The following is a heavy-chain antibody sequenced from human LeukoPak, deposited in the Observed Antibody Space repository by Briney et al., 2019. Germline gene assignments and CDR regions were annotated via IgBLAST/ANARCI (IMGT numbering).Heavy chain of an antibody. V-gene: IGHV4-30-2*01. CDR2: IYHNGST. CDR1: GGSISGGAYS. Sequence: SQTLSLTCAVSGGSISGGAYSWSWIRQPPGKGLEWIGYIYHNGSTYYNPSLKSRVTISVDRSKNQFSLNLHSVTAADTAVYYCASVSFGGYFDYWGQGTLVSVSS. J-gene: IGHJ4*02. CDR3: ASVSFGGYFDY. D-gene: IGHD3-16*01.